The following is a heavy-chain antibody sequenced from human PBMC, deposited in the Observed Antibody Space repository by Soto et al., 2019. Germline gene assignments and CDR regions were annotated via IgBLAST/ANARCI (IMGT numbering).Heavy chain of an antibody. V-gene: IGHV4-59*01. CDR2: ISYSGST. Sequence: SETLSLTCTVSGGSISSYYWNWIRQPPGKGLEWIGYISYSGSTNYNPSLKSRVTISVDTSKNQFSLKLSSVTSADTAVYYCVRDCGGDCYPLYYFAMDVWGQGTTVTVSS. CDR1: GGSISSYY. D-gene: IGHD2-21*02. J-gene: IGHJ6*02. CDR3: VRDCGGDCYPLYYFAMDV.